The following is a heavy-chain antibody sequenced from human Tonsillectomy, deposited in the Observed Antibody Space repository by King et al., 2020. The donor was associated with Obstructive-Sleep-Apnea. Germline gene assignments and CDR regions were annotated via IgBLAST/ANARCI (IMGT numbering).Heavy chain of an antibody. V-gene: IGHV4-34*01. D-gene: IGHD4-17*01. CDR3: AILRSLDY. Sequence: VQLQQWGAGLLKPSETLSLTCAVYGGSFSGYYWSWIRQPPGKGLEWIGEINHSGSTNYNPSLKSRVTISVDTSKNQFSLKRSSVTAADTAVYYCAILRSLDYWGQGTLVTVSS. J-gene: IGHJ4*02. CDR1: GGSFSGYY. CDR2: INHSGST.